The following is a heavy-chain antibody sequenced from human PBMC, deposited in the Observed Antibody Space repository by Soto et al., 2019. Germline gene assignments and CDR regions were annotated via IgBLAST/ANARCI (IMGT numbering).Heavy chain of an antibody. V-gene: IGHV3-53*04. J-gene: IGHJ3*02. Sequence: PGGSLRLSCAASGFSVSTKYMSWVRQAPGKGLEWVSVIYSGGSTYYADSVKGRFTISRHNSKNTLYLQMNSLRAEGTAVYYCARVRASLSAFDTWGQGTMVTVSS. CDR3: ARVRASLSAFDT. CDR1: GFSVSTKY. D-gene: IGHD1-26*01. CDR2: IYSGGST.